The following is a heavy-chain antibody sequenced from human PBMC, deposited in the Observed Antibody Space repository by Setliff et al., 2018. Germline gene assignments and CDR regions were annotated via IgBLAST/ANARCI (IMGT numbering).Heavy chain of an antibody. J-gene: IGHJ6*03. D-gene: IGHD1-26*01. CDR1: GFTFSNAW. CDR3: ARVYCRHSCLVESYMDV. V-gene: IGHV3-15*01. CDR2: IKRRGDGETI. Sequence: GGSLRLSCAASGFTFSNAWMSWVRQAPGKGLEWVGQIKRRGDGETIDYAAPVKGRFSISRDDSKDTLYLQMNSLKTEDTAVYFCARVYCRHSCLVESYMDVWGTGTTVTVSS.